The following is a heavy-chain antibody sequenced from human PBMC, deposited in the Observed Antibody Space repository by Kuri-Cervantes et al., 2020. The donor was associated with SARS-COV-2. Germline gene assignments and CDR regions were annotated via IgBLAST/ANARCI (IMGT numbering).Heavy chain of an antibody. J-gene: IGHJ6*02. Sequence: ASVKVSCKVSGYTLTELSMHWVRQAPGKGLEWMGGFDPEDGETIYAQKFQGRVTMTRDTSTSTAYMELRSLRSDDTAVYYCARNSRVGATMYYYYYGMDVWGQGTTVTVSS. CDR2: FDPEDGET. CDR1: GYTLTELS. V-gene: IGHV1-24*01. CDR3: ARNSRVGATMYYYYYGMDV. D-gene: IGHD1-26*01.